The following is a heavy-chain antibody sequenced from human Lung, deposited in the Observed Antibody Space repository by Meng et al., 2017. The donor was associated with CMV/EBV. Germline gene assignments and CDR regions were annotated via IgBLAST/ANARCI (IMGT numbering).Heavy chain of an antibody. V-gene: IGHV3-43D*03. Sequence: VGSGGVVVEPGGSLRLCCAGSGFRFDDFAMHWVRQAPGKGLEWVSHINWDGTSTYYADSVKGRFIISRDNIRNLLYLQMNSLTVEDSALYYCTTGRTREYFQHWGQGTLVTVSS. J-gene: IGHJ1*01. CDR3: TTGRTREYFQH. CDR2: INWDGTST. CDR1: GFRFDDFA.